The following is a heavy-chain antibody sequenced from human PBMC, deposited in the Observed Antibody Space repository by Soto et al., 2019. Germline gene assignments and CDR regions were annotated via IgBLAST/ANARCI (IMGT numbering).Heavy chain of an antibody. CDR1: GFTFGSYA. D-gene: IGHD2-2*01. CDR3: ARYIPGVRYYGMDV. J-gene: IGHJ6*02. V-gene: IGHV3-23*01. CDR2: IGESGTPT. Sequence: GGSLRLSCAASGFTFGSYAMKWVRQAPGKGLEWVSLIGESGTPTYYADSVKGRFTISRDNSGNTLFLEMYSLRAEDTAVYYCARYIPGVRYYGMDVWGQGTTVTVSS.